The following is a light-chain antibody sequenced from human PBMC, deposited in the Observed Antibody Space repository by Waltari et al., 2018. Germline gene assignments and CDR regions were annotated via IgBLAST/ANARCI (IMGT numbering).Light chain of an antibody. J-gene: IGKJ3*01. V-gene: IGKV1-39*01. CDR1: QTIRNY. CDR3: QETYTTLFT. CDR2: AAS. Sequence: DIRMTQSPPSLAASVGDSVNITCRASQTIRNYLNWYQQRPGKAPKLLISAASSLQSGVPSRFSGSGSGTDFALTISSLQPEDFASYHCQETYTTLFTFGPGTKVEIK.